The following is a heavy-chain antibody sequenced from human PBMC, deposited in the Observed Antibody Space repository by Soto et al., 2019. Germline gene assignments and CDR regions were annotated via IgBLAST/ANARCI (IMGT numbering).Heavy chain of an antibody. V-gene: IGHV4-59*01. D-gene: IGHD3-22*01. Sequence: QVQLQESGPGLVKPSETLSLTCTVSGGSISSYYWSWIRQPPGKGLEWFGYIYYSVSTNYNPSLKSRVTISVDTSKNQFSLKLSAVTAADTAVYYCARTYDSSGPNSGGYGFDIWGQGTMVTVSS. CDR1: GGSISSYY. CDR3: ARTYDSSGPNSGGYGFDI. CDR2: IYYSVST. J-gene: IGHJ3*02.